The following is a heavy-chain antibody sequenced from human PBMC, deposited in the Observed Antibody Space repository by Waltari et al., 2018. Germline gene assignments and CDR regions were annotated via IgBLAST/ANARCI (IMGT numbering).Heavy chain of an antibody. CDR1: GGTFSSYA. CDR3: ARESGFVVVVAATLAGWFGP. CDR2: IIPIFGTA. J-gene: IGHJ5*02. Sequence: QVQLVQSGAEVQKPGSSVKVSCKASGGTFSSYAIHWVRQAPGPGLEWMGGIIPIFGTANYAQKFQGRVTITADESTSTAYMELSSLRSEDTAVYYCARESGFVVVVAATLAGWFGPWGQGTLVTVSS. D-gene: IGHD2-15*01. V-gene: IGHV1-69*01.